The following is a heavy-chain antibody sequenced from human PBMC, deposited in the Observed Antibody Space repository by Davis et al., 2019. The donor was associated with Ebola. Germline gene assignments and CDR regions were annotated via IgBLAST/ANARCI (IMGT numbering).Heavy chain of an antibody. Sequence: SVKVSCKTSGYTFTDYYLHWVRQAPGQGLEWMGGIIPKIGIPSYAQRFQGRLKITADELTTTTYMELSSLKSDDTAVYYCALRVAGDYWGRGTPVTVSS. V-gene: IGHV1-69*10. CDR2: IIPKIGIP. J-gene: IGHJ4*02. D-gene: IGHD6-19*01. CDR1: GYTFTDYY. CDR3: ALRVAGDY.